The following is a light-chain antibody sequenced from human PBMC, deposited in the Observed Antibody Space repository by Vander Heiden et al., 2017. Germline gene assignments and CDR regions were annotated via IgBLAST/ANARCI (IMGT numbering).Light chain of an antibody. CDR1: QSVSSY. CDR2: DAS. CDR3: QQRSNWPIT. V-gene: IGKV3-11*01. Sequence: EIVLTQSPATLSLSPGERATLPCRASQSVSSYLAWYQQKPGQAPRILIYDASDRATGVPARFSGSGSGTNFTLTISSLEPEDFAVYYCQQRSNWPITFGQGTQLEIK. J-gene: IGKJ5*01.